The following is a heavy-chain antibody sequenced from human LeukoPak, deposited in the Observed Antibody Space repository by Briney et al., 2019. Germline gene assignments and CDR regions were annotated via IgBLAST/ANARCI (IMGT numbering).Heavy chain of an antibody. Sequence: GGSLRLSCAASGFPFSNFAMNWVRQAPGKGLEWVAVISYDGSNRCYADSVKGRFTISRDNSKNTLSLEMISLRAEDTAVYYCAKGPVSGSRSPLDFWGQGTLVTVSS. CDR2: ISYDGSNR. D-gene: IGHD1-26*01. CDR1: GFPFSNFA. V-gene: IGHV3-30*18. CDR3: AKGPVSGSRSPLDF. J-gene: IGHJ4*02.